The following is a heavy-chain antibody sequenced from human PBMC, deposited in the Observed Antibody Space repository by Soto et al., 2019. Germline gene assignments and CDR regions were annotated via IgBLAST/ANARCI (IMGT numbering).Heavy chain of an antibody. V-gene: IGHV3-48*03. J-gene: IGHJ4*02. D-gene: IGHD6-13*01. Sequence: EVQLVESGGALVQPGGSLRLSCAASRFTFSTYEMHWFRQAPGKGLEWVSYISSSSSYIYYADSVKGRFTISRDNAKNSLYLQMNSLRAEDTAVYYCARGGAAAGTGDYWGQGTLVTVSS. CDR3: ARGGAAAGTGDY. CDR2: ISSSSSYI. CDR1: RFTFSTYE.